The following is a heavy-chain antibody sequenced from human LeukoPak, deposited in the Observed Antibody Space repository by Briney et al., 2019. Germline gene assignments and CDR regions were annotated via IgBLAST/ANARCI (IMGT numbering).Heavy chain of an antibody. D-gene: IGHD3-22*01. CDR2: IYYSGST. J-gene: IGHJ4*02. V-gene: IGHV4-59*01. CDR1: GGSISSYY. CDR3: ARGLYYYDSSGYYYFDY. Sequence: SETLSLTCTVSGGSISSYYWSWIRQPPGKGLEWIGYIYYSGSTNYNPSLKSRVTISVDTSKNQFSLKLSSVTAADTAVYYCARGLYYYDSSGYYYFDYWGQGTLVTVSS.